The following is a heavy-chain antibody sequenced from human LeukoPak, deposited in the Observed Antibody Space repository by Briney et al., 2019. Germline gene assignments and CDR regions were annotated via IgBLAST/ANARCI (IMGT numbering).Heavy chain of an antibody. CDR2: TSYDGSNK. CDR1: GFTFSSYG. V-gene: IGHV3-30*18. D-gene: IGHD3-10*01. Sequence: GGSLRLSCAAPGFTFSSYGMHWVRQAPGKGLEWVAVTSYDGSNKNYADSVKGRFTISRDNSKNTLYLQMNSLRAEDTAVYYCAKKSPGTYYAPPDYWGQGTLVTVSS. J-gene: IGHJ4*02. CDR3: AKKSPGTYYAPPDY.